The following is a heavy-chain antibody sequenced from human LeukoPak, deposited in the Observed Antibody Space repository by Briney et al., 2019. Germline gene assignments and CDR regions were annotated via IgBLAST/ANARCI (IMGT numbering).Heavy chain of an antibody. J-gene: IGHJ4*02. CDR1: GFTFSSYS. Sequence: GGSLRLSCAASGFTFSSYSMNWVRQAPGKGLEWVSSISSSSSYIYYADSVEGRFTISRDNAKNSLYLQMNSLRAEDTAVYYCARHLFDYWGQGTLVTVSS. CDR2: ISSSSSYI. V-gene: IGHV3-21*01. CDR3: ARHLFDY. D-gene: IGHD3-3*02.